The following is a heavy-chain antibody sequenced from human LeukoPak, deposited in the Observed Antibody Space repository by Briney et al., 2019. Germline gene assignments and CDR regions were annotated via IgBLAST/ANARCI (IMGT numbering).Heavy chain of an antibody. J-gene: IGHJ4*02. D-gene: IGHD3-10*01. V-gene: IGHV3-30*18. CDR1: GFTFSSYG. CDR3: AKHGSGSYYNGLNFDY. CDR2: ISYGGSNK. Sequence: GGSLRLSCAASGFTFSSYGMHWVRQAPGKGLEWVAVISYGGSNKYYADSVKGRFTISRDNSKNTLYLQMNSLRAEDTAVYYCAKHGSGSYYNGLNFDYWGQGTLVTVSS.